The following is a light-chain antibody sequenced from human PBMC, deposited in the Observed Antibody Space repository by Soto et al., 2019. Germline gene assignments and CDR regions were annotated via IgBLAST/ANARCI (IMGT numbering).Light chain of an antibody. CDR3: QQRSNWPMYT. CDR2: DAS. Sequence: EIVLTQSPATLSLSPGERATLSCRASQSVGSYLAWYQQKPGQAPRLLIYDASNRATGIPARFSGSGSGTDFTLTISSLEPEDFAVYYCQQRSNWPMYTFGQGTKVDIK. J-gene: IGKJ2*01. V-gene: IGKV3-11*01. CDR1: QSVGSY.